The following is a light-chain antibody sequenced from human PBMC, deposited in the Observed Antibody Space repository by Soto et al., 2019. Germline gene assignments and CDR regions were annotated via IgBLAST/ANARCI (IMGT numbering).Light chain of an antibody. CDR3: QQYNNWPLT. Sequence: EIVMTQSPATLSVSPGERATLSCRASQSVNRNLAWYQQKPGQTPRLLIYDASSRATGIPARFSGSGSGTDFTLTISSLQSEKFAVYYCQQYNNWPLTFGGGTNVEIK. J-gene: IGKJ4*01. CDR2: DAS. V-gene: IGKV3-15*01. CDR1: QSVNRN.